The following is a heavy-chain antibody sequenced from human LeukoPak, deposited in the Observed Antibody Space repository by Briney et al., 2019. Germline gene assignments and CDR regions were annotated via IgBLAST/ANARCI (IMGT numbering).Heavy chain of an antibody. CDR3: AKGGATVIDY. CDR1: GFTFSNYW. CDR2: INSDGSST. V-gene: IGHV3-74*01. D-gene: IGHD4-17*01. J-gene: IGHJ4*02. Sequence: GGSLRLSCAASGFTFSNYWMHWVRQAPGKGLVWVSRINSDGSSTTSADSVKGRFTISRDNAKNTLYLQMNSLGAEDTAVYYCAKGGATVIDYWGQGTLVTVSS.